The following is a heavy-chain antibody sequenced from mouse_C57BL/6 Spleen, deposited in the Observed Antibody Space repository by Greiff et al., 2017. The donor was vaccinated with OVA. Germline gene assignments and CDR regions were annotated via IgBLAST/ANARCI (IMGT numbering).Heavy chain of an antibody. CDR2: IWSGGST. CDR1: GFSLTSYG. V-gene: IGHV2-2*01. J-gene: IGHJ3*01. Sequence: QVQLQQSGPGLVQPSQSLSITCTVSGFSLTSYGVHWVRQSPGKGLEWLGVIWSGGSTDYNAAFISRLSISKDNSKSQVFFKMNSLLADDTAIYYCARNGYYYGSSYAWFAYWGQGTLVTVSA. CDR3: ARNGYYYGSSYAWFAY. D-gene: IGHD1-1*01.